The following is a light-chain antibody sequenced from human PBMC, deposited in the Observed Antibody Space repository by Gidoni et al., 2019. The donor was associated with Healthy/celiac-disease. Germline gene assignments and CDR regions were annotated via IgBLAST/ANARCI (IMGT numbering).Light chain of an antibody. CDR1: QSVSSSY. J-gene: IGKJ2*01. Sequence: EIVLTQSPGTRSLSPGERATLSCRASQSVSSSYLAGYQQKPCQAPRLLIYGASSRATGIPDRFSGSGSGTDFTLTISRLEPEDFAVYYCQQYGSSPYTFXXXTRLKIK. V-gene: IGKV3-20*01. CDR2: GAS. CDR3: QQYGSSPYT.